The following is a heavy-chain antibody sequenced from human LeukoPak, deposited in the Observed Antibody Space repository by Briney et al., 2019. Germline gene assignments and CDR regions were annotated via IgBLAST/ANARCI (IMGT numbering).Heavy chain of an antibody. CDR2: IYYSGST. Sequence: SETLSLTCTVSGGSISSSSYYWGWIRQPPGKGLEWIGSIYYSGSTYYNPSLKSRVTISVDTSKNQFSLKLSSMTAADTAVYYCARGAVTGTKYYYYYMDVWGKGTTVTVSS. CDR3: ARGAVTGTKYYYYYMDV. CDR1: GGSISSSSYY. D-gene: IGHD1-14*01. V-gene: IGHV4-39*01. J-gene: IGHJ6*03.